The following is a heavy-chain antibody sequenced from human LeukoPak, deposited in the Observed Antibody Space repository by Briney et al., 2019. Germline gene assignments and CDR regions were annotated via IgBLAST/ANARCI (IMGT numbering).Heavy chain of an antibody. D-gene: IGHD3-3*02. CDR3: AKSGSSVFWS. CDR2: IRDDGSEK. CDR1: GFTFSNHW. V-gene: IGHV3-7*03. J-gene: IGHJ5*02. Sequence: GGSLRLSCAASGFTFSNHWMSWVRQAPGKGLEGVANIRDDGSEKYYVDSVKGRFTVSRDNVKNFLFLQMNSLRVDDTAVYYCAKSGSSVFWSWGQGTLVTVSS.